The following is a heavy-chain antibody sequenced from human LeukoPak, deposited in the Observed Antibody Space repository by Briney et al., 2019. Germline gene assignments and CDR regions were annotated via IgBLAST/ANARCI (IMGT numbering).Heavy chain of an antibody. D-gene: IGHD3-10*01. V-gene: IGHV4-59*01. J-gene: IGHJ6*02. Sequence: SETLSLTCTVSGGSISSYYWSWIPQPPGKGLVWIGYIYYSGSTNYNPSLKSRVTISVDTSKNQFSLKLSSVTAADTAVYYCARVDTMVRGANYYGMDVWGQGTTVTVSS. CDR3: ARVDTMVRGANYYGMDV. CDR1: GGSISSYY. CDR2: IYYSGST.